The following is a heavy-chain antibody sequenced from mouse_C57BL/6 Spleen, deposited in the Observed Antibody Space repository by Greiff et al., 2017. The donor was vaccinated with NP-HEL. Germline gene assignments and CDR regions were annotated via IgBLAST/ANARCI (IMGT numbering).Heavy chain of an antibody. V-gene: IGHV1-72*01. Sequence: VMLSCKASGYTFTSYWMHWVKQRPGRGLEWIGRIDPNSGGTKYNEKFKSKATLTVDKPSSTAYMQLSSLTSEDSAVYYCARSVVAPYYFDYWGQGTTLTVSS. CDR2: IDPNSGGT. D-gene: IGHD1-1*01. CDR1: GYTFTSYW. J-gene: IGHJ2*01. CDR3: ARSVVAPYYFDY.